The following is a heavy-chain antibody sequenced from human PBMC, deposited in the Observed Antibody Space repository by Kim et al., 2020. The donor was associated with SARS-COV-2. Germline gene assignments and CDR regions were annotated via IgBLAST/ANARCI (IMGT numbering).Heavy chain of an antibody. CDR2: VYPRDSDT. CDR1: GYAFPDFW. V-gene: IGHV5-51*01. CDR3: ARHGTNYGDYVRY. D-gene: IGHD4-17*01. Sequence: GESLKISCRASGYAFPDFWIGWVRQLPGKGLEWMGIVYPRDSDTKYSPSFQGHVIISADKSTGTAYLQWATLKASDSAMYFCARHGTNYGDYVRYWGQGT. J-gene: IGHJ4*02.